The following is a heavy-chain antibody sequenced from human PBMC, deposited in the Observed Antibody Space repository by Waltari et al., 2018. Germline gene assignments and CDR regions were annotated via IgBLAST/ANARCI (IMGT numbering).Heavy chain of an antibody. CDR3: ARDFGDSDNWFDP. J-gene: IGHJ5*02. Sequence: QVQLQESGPGLVKPSETLSLTCAVSGYSISSGYYWGWIRQPPGKGLEWIGSIYHSGSTYYNPALKSRVTISVDTSKNQFSLKLSSVTAADTAVYYCARDFGDSDNWFDPWGQEPWSPSPQ. CDR1: GYSISSGYY. V-gene: IGHV4-38-2*02. D-gene: IGHD4-17*01. CDR2: IYHSGST.